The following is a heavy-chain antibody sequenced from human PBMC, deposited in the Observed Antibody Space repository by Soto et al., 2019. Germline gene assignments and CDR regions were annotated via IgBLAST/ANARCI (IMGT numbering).Heavy chain of an antibody. Sequence: KTSETLSLTCAVYGGSFSGYYWSWIRQPPGKGLEWIGEINHSGSTNYNPSLKSRVTISVDTSKNQFFLKLSSVTAADTAVYYCARAMYYDFWSGYYVSYYFDYWGQGTLVTVSS. V-gene: IGHV4-34*01. CDR1: GGSFSGYY. D-gene: IGHD3-3*01. CDR2: INHSGST. CDR3: ARAMYYDFWSGYYVSYYFDY. J-gene: IGHJ4*02.